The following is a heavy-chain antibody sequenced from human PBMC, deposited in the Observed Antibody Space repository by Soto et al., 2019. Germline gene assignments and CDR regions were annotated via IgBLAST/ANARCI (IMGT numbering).Heavy chain of an antibody. CDR2: IYKSATT. CDR1: GDSISTVDYF. Sequence: SETLSLTCSVSGDSISTVDYFWAWIRQPPGQALEYIGYIYKSATTYYNPSFESRVAISLDTSKSQFSLNVTSVTAADTAVYFCARGRYCLTGRCFPNWFDSWGQGTLGTVS. V-gene: IGHV4-30-4*01. J-gene: IGHJ5*01. CDR3: ARGRYCLTGRCFPNWFDS. D-gene: IGHD2-15*01.